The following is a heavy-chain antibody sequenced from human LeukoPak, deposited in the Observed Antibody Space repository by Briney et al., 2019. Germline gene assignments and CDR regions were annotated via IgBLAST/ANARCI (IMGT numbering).Heavy chain of an antibody. Sequence: ASVTVSCKASGYTFTGYYMHWVRQAPGQGLEWMGWINPNSGGTNYAQKFQGRVTMTRDTSISTAYMELSRLRSDDTAVYFCARRPINCIITNCYVDYWGQGTLVTVSS. CDR1: GYTFTGYY. J-gene: IGHJ4*02. CDR3: ARRPINCIITNCYVDY. V-gene: IGHV1-2*02. D-gene: IGHD2-2*01. CDR2: INPNSGGT.